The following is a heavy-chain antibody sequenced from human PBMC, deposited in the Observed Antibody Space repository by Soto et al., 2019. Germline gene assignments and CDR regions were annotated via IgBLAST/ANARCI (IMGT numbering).Heavy chain of an antibody. CDR2: IIPIFGTA. CDR3: ARASYYYGSGSYIYYYYGMDV. Sequence: SVRVSCKASGGTFSSYAISWVRQAPGQGLEWMGGIIPIFGTANYAQKFQGRVTITADESTSTAYMELSSLRSEDTAVYYCARASYYYGSGSYIYYYYGMDVWGQGTTVTVSS. V-gene: IGHV1-69*13. D-gene: IGHD3-10*01. CDR1: GGTFSSYA. J-gene: IGHJ6*02.